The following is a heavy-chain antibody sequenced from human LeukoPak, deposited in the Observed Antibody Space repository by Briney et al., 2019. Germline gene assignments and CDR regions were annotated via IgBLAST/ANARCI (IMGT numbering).Heavy chain of an antibody. CDR3: ASNHGGWSRRLTLYYMDV. Sequence: SVKVSCKASGGTFSSYAISWVRQAPGQGLEWMGGIIPIFGTANYAQKFQGRVTITADESTSTAYMELSSLRSEDTAMYYRASNHGGWSRRLTLYYMDVWGKGTTVTASS. CDR1: GGTFSSYA. J-gene: IGHJ6*03. V-gene: IGHV1-69*13. D-gene: IGHD4/OR15-4a*01. CDR2: IIPIFGTA.